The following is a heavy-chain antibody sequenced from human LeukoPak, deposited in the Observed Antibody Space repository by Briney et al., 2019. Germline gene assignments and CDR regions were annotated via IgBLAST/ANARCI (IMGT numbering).Heavy chain of an antibody. CDR1: GFNFNNAY. Sequence: PGGSLRLSCAASGFNFNNAYTSWVRQAPGKGLEWVGRIEGEFNAATTQYAAPVNGRFTISRDESRNTLYLEMNYLKTEDTAVYYCATRGDYVGRVYWGQGTLVTVSS. V-gene: IGHV3-15*04. J-gene: IGHJ4*02. D-gene: IGHD4-17*01. CDR3: ATRGDYVGRVY. CDR2: IEGEFNAATT.